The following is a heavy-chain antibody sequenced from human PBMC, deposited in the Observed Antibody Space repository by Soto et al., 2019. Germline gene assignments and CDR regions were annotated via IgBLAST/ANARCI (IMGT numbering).Heavy chain of an antibody. CDR3: AKDVYGVIDY. J-gene: IGHJ4*02. CDR1: GFTFTSYD. CDR2: ISYDGTNK. Sequence: QVQLVESGGGVVXPGRSLRLSCAASGFTFTSYDMHWVRQAPGKGLEWVAVISYDGTNKYYADSVKGRFTISRDNSKNTLYVQMNSLSGDDTAVYYCAKDVYGVIDYWGQGTLVTVSS. D-gene: IGHD4-17*01. V-gene: IGHV3-30-3*01.